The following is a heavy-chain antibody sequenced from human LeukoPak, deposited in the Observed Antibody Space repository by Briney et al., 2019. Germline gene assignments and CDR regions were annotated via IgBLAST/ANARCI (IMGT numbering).Heavy chain of an antibody. CDR2: KYYRYKWYN. CDR3: ARAPTRYCSSTSCSRNWFDP. J-gene: IGHJ5*02. V-gene: IGHV6-1*01. D-gene: IGHD2-2*01. CDR1: GDSVSSNSAA. Sequence: SQTVSLNCAISGDSVSSNSAAWNWIRQSPSRGLEWLGRKYYRYKWYNDYGVFVKSRITINPATSKNQFSLQLNSVAPEDTAVYYCARAPTRYCSSTSCSRNWFDPWGQGTLVTVSS.